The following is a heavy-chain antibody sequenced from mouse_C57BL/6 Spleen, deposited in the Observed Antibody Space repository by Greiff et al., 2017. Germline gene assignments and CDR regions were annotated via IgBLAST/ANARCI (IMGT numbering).Heavy chain of an antibody. CDR3: ARRGGAVQSYAMGY. CDR2: ISNGGGST. V-gene: IGHV5-12*01. Sequence: EVMLVESGGGLVQPGGSLKLSCAASGFTFSDYYMYWVRQTPEKRLEWVAYISNGGGSTYYPDTVKGRFTISRDNAKNTLSLQMSRLKSEDTAMYYCARRGGAVQSYAMGYWGQGTSVTVSS. CDR1: GFTFSDYY. J-gene: IGHJ4*01.